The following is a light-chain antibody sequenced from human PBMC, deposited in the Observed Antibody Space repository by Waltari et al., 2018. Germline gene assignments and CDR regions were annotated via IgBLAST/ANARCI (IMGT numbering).Light chain of an antibody. CDR3: CSYTGGYTWV. J-gene: IGLJ3*02. Sequence: QSALTQPRSVSGSPGQSVPISCTGTSSDLSTYNYVSWYQQRPGQAPKLLIRDVTGRPSGGQDRFSGSRSGNTASLTISGLQAEDEADYYCCSYTGGYTWVFGGGTKLTVL. V-gene: IGLV2-11*01. CDR1: SSDLSTYNY. CDR2: DVT.